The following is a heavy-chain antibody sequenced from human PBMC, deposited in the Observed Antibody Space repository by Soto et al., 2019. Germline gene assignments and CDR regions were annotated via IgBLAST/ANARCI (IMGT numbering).Heavy chain of an antibody. Sequence: PGGSLRLSCAASGFSFSDYYINWVRQAPGKGLEWVGRTRNKASSYTTDYAAFVKGRFTISRDDSKNLIYLQMNSLKTEDTAVHYCAREGSSSGPDYEYWGQGTLVTVSS. J-gene: IGHJ4*02. CDR2: TRNKASSYTT. CDR3: AREGSSSGPDYEY. V-gene: IGHV3-72*01. CDR1: GFSFSDYY. D-gene: IGHD3-22*01.